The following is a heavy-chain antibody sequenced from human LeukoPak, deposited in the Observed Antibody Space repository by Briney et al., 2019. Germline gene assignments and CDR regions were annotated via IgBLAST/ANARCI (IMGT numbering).Heavy chain of an antibody. J-gene: IGHJ4*02. CDR3: AKEYSSSWYLLFFDY. CDR2: ISGSGGST. Sequence: PGGSLRLSCAASGFTFSSYGMHWVRQAPGRGLEWVSAISGSGGSTYYADSVKGRFTISRDNSKNTLYLQMNSLRAEDTAVYYCAKEYSSSWYLLFFDYWGQGTLVTVSS. D-gene: IGHD6-13*01. V-gene: IGHV3-23*01. CDR1: GFTFSSYG.